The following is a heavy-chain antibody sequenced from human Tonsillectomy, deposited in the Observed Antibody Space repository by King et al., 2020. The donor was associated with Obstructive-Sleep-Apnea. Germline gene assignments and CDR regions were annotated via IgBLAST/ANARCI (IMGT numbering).Heavy chain of an antibody. J-gene: IGHJ4*02. V-gene: IGHV3-33*01. CDR1: GFTFSSYV. D-gene: IGHD2-2*01. CDR3: AREPPDCSSTSCYDAFDY. CDR2: IWYDGSNK. Sequence: EQLVESGGGVVQPGRSLRLSCAASGFTFSSYVMHWVRQAPGKGLEWVALIWYDGSNKYFADSVKGRFTISRDNSKNTLYLQMNSLRAEDTAVYYCAREPPDCSSTSCYDAFDYWGQGTLVTVSS.